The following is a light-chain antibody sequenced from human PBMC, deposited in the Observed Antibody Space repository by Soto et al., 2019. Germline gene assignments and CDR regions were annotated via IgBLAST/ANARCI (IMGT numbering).Light chain of an antibody. CDR1: SSDVGGYNY. J-gene: IGLJ1*01. V-gene: IGLV2-14*01. CDR2: GVD. Sequence: QPVLNQPASVYGSPGQSITISCTGTSSDVGGYNYVSWYQQHPGKAPKLMIHGVDNRPSGVSNRFSGSKSGNTASLTISGLQAEDEADYYCSSYTSSSTLVFGTGTKVTVL. CDR3: SSYTSSSTLV.